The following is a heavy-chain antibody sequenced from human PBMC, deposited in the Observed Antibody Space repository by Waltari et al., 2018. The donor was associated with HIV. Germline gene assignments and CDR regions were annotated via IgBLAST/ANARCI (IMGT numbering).Heavy chain of an antibody. D-gene: IGHD5-18*01. Sequence: QLQLQESGPGLVKPSETLSLTCTVSGGSISSSSYYWGWIRQPPGKGLEWIGSVYYSGSTYYNPSLKSRVTISVDTSKNQFSLKLSSVTAADTAVYYCATKPSDTPMVTSYYYYGMDVWGQGTTVTVSS. CDR2: VYYSGST. CDR3: ATKPSDTPMVTSYYYYGMDV. V-gene: IGHV4-39*07. J-gene: IGHJ6*02. CDR1: GGSISSSSYY.